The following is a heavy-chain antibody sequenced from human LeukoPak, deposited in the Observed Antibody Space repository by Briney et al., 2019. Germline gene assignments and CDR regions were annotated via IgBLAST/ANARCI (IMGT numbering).Heavy chain of an antibody. Sequence: SETLSLTCAVCGGSFSGYYWSWIRQPPGKGLEWIGEINHSGSTNYNPSLKSRVTISVDTSKNQFSLKLSSVTAADTAVYYCARASWLLGYAYWGQGTLVTVSS. V-gene: IGHV4-34*01. CDR2: INHSGST. CDR1: GGSFSGYY. CDR3: ARASWLLGYAY. D-gene: IGHD5-18*01. J-gene: IGHJ4*02.